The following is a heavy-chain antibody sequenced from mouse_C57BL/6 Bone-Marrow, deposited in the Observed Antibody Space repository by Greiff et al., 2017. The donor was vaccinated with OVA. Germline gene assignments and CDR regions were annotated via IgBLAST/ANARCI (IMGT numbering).Heavy chain of an antibody. CDR1: GYTFTGYW. CDR3: VCKEQELDYYGSPWLAY. CDR2: ILPGSGST. D-gene: IGHD1-1*01. V-gene: IGHV1-9*01. Sequence: QVQLQQSGAELMKPGASVKLSCKATGYTFTGYWIEWVKQRPGHGLEWIGEILPGSGSTNYNDKFKGKAKFTAATSSNTAYMHLSSLPTEDSAIYYCVCKEQELDYYGSPWLAYWGQGTLVTVSA. J-gene: IGHJ3*01.